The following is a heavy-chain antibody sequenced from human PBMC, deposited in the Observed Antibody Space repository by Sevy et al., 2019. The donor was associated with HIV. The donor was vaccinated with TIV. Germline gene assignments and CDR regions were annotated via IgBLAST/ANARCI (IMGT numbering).Heavy chain of an antibody. J-gene: IGHJ1*01. CDR3: ARGGSSSWEGEYFQH. D-gene: IGHD6-13*01. Sequence: GESLKISCAASGFTFSSYAMHWVRQAPGKGLEYVSAISSNGGSTYYADSVKGRFTISRDNSKNTLYLQMGSLRAEDMAVYYCARGGSSSWEGEYFQHWGQGTLVTVSS. V-gene: IGHV3-64*02. CDR1: GFTFSSYA. CDR2: ISSNGGST.